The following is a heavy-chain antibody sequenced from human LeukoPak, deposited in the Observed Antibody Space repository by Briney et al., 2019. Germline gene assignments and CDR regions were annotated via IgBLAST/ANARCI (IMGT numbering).Heavy chain of an antibody. CDR3: ARADANYYGSGSYYNPTDY. CDR1: GYTFTSYD. Sequence: GASVKVSCKASGYTFTSYDINWVRQAPGQGLEWMGWMNPNSGNTGYAQKFQGRVTITADKSTSTAYMELSSLRSEDTAVYYCARADANYYGSGSYYNPTDYWGQGTLVTVSS. D-gene: IGHD3-10*01. V-gene: IGHV1-8*01. J-gene: IGHJ4*02. CDR2: MNPNSGNT.